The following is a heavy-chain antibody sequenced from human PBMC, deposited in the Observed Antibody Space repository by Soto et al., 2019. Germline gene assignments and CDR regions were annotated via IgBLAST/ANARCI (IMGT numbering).Heavy chain of an antibody. CDR1: GYTFTSYG. CDR2: ISAYNGNT. Sequence: GASVKVSCKASGYTFTSYGMSWVRQAPGQGLEWMGWISAYNGNTNYAQKLQGRVTMTTDTSTSTAYMELRSLRSDDTAVYYCASGYGSGSYGAFDIWGQGTMVTVSS. J-gene: IGHJ3*02. V-gene: IGHV1-18*01. CDR3: ASGYGSGSYGAFDI. D-gene: IGHD3-10*01.